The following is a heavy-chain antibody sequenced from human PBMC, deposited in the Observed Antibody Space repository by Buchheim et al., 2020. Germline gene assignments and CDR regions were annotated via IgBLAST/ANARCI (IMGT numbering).Heavy chain of an antibody. J-gene: IGHJ4*02. CDR1: GFTFSSYA. V-gene: IGHV3-23*04. CDR3: AKPHYDFWSGYTRYYFDY. Sequence: EVQLVESGGGLAQPGGSLRLSCAASGFTFSSYAMSWVRQAPGKGLEWVSAISGSGGSTYYADSVKGRFTISRDNSKNTLYLQMNSLRAEDTAVYYCAKPHYDFWSGYTRYYFDYWGQGTL. D-gene: IGHD3-3*01. CDR2: ISGSGGST.